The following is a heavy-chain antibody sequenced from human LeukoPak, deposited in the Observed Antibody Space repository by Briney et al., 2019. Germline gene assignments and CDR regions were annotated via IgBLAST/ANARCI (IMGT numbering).Heavy chain of an antibody. Sequence: GGSLRLSCAASGFTFSSSWMHWVREAPGKGPVWVSRINGDGTVTMYADSVKGRFTISRDNAKNTLYLQMNSLRAEDTAVYYCAKHPAFDIWGQGTMVTVSS. J-gene: IGHJ3*02. CDR1: GFTFSSSW. V-gene: IGHV3-74*03. CDR2: INGDGTVT. CDR3: AKHPAFDI.